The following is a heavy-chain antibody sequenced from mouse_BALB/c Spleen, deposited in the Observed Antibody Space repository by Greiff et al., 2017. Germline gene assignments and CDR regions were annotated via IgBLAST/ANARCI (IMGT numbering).Heavy chain of an antibody. D-gene: IGHD1-1*01. Sequence: EVQLQQSGPELVKPGASVKMSCKASGYTFTSYVMHWVKQKPGQGLEWIGYINPYNDGTKYNEKFKGKATLTSDKSSSTAYMELSSLTSEDSAVYYCARWITTVVAHYFDYWGQGTTLTVSS. CDR3: ARWITTVVAHYFDY. J-gene: IGHJ2*01. CDR1: GYTFTSYV. V-gene: IGHV1-14*01. CDR2: INPYNDGT.